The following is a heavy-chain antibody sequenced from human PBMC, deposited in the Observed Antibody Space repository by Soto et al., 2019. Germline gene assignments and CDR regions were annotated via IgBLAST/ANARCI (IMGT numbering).Heavy chain of an antibody. CDR2: ISAYNGNT. V-gene: IGHV1-18*01. CDR3: ARYLIVVVVAATDYYYGMDV. CDR1: GYTFTSYG. D-gene: IGHD2-15*01. J-gene: IGHJ6*02. Sequence: GASVKVSCKASGYTFTSYGISWVRQAPGQGLEWMGWISAYNGNTNYAQKLQGRVTMTTDTSTSTAYMELRSLRSDDTAVYYCARYLIVVVVAATDYYYGMDVWGQGTTVTVSS.